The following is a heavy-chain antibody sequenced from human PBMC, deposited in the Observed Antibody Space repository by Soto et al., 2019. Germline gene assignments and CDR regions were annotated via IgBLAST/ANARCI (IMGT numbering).Heavy chain of an antibody. CDR1: GYSFTSYW. CDR2: IYPGDSDT. CDR3: ASRLRSGKYYYYGMDV. D-gene: IGHD4-17*01. V-gene: IGHV5-51*01. J-gene: IGHJ6*02. Sequence: GESLKISGKGSGYSFTSYWIGWVRQMPGKGLEWMGIIYPGDSDTRYSPSFQGQVTISADKSISTAYLQWSSLKASDTAMYYCASRLRSGKYYYYGMDVWGQGTTVTVSS.